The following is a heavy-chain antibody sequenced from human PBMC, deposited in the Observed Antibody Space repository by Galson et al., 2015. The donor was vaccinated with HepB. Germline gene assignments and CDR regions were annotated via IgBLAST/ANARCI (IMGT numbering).Heavy chain of an antibody. CDR3: ARVGQVATTPYGVDV. J-gene: IGHJ6*02. V-gene: IGHV3-30*04. D-gene: IGHD5-12*01. CDR1: GFTFSSYA. CDR2: ISYDGSNK. Sequence: SLRLSCAASGFTFSSYAMHWVRQAPGKGLEWVAVISYDGSNKYYADAVKGRFTISRDNSKNTLYLQLNSLRAEDTAVYYCARVGQVATTPYGVDVWGQGTTVTVSS.